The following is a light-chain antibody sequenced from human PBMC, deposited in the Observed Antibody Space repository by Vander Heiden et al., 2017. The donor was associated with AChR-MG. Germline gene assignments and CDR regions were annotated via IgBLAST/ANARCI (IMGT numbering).Light chain of an antibody. CDR3: KQLKSYPHT. CDR2: AAS. J-gene: IGKJ4*01. Sequence: DIQLTQSPSFLPASVGDRVTITRRARQDINNYLAWYQQKPGKAPRLLVYAASTLQTEVPSRFSGSGSGTEFTLTISSLQPEDFATYHCKQLKSYPHTFGGGTKVE. CDR1: QDINNY. V-gene: IGKV1-9*01.